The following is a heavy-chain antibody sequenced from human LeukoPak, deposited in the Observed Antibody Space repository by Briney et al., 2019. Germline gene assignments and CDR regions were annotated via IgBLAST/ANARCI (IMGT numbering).Heavy chain of an antibody. CDR1: GYSFTNYW. J-gene: IGHJ4*02. V-gene: IGHV5-51*01. Sequence: GESLKISCKGSGYSFTNYWIGWVRQTPGKGLEWMGIIYPGDSDTRYSPSFQGQVTISADKSISTAYLQWSSLKASDTAMYYCAGGGYDILTGYPSFDYWGQGTLVTVSS. D-gene: IGHD3-9*01. CDR3: AGGGYDILTGYPSFDY. CDR2: IYPGDSDT.